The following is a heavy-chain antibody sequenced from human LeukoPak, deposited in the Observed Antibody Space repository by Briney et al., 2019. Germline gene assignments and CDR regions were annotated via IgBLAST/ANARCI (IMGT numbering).Heavy chain of an antibody. V-gene: IGHV4-59*01. J-gene: IGHJ4*02. CDR2: IYYSGST. CDR3: ARRKIVVVLFDY. Sequence: SETLSLTCTVSGGSISSYYWSWIRQPPGKGLEWIGYIYYSGSTNYNPSLKSRVTISVDTSKNQFSLKLSSVTAADTAVYYCARRKIVVVLFDYWGQGTLVTVSS. CDR1: GGSISSYY. D-gene: IGHD3-22*01.